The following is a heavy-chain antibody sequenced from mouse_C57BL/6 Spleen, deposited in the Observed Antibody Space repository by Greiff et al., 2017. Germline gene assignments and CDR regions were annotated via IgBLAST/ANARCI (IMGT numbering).Heavy chain of an antibody. D-gene: IGHD4-1*01. CDR2: IDPSDSYT. Sequence: VQLQQPGAELVMPGASVKLSCKASGYTFTSYWMHWVKQRPGQGLEWIGEIDPSDSYTNYNQKFKGKSTLTVDKSSSTAYMQLSSLTSEDSAVYYCAIGTGTGAMDYWGQGTSVTVSS. CDR3: AIGTGTGAMDY. J-gene: IGHJ4*01. CDR1: GYTFTSYW. V-gene: IGHV1-69*01.